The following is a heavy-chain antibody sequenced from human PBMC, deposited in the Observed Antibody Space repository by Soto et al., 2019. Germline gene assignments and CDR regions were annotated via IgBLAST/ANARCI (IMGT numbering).Heavy chain of an antibody. CDR3: ARGCFGPDV. Sequence: EVQLVESGGGLVQPGGSLRLSCAASGFTLSGRSMHWVRQAPGKGLVWVSGIDNAGTDSTYADSVKGRFTSSRDNAKNMLYLQMNVLRVEDTAVYYCARGCFGPDVRGKGTTVTVSS. V-gene: IGHV3-74*01. CDR2: IDNAGTDS. D-gene: IGHD3-10*01. CDR1: GFTLSGRS. J-gene: IGHJ6*04.